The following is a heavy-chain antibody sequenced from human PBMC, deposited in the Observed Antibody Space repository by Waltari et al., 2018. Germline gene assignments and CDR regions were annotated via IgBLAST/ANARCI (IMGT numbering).Heavy chain of an antibody. V-gene: IGHV1-69*12. CDR3: ASTGGCSGGSCYPYYFDY. Sequence: QVQLVQSGAEVKKPGSSVKVSCKASGGTFSSYAISWVRQAPGPGLEWMGGIIPIFGTANYAQKFQGRVTITADESTSTAYMELSSLRSEDTAVYYCASTGGCSGGSCYPYYFDYWGQGTLVTVSS. J-gene: IGHJ4*02. D-gene: IGHD2-15*01. CDR2: IIPIFGTA. CDR1: GGTFSSYA.